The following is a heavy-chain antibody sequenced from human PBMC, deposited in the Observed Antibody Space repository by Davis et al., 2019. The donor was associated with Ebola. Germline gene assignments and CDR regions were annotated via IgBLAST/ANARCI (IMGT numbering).Heavy chain of an antibody. V-gene: IGHV4-39*01. J-gene: IGHJ6*02. Sequence: MPSETLSLTCTVSGGSIRSSSYFWAWIRQPAGKGLEWIGSIDYSGSTYYNPSLKSRVTISVDTSKNQFSLKLSSVTAADTAVYYCASPGSSWYLDYYYGMDVWGQGTTVTVSS. D-gene: IGHD6-13*01. CDR2: IDYSGST. CDR3: ASPGSSWYLDYYYGMDV. CDR1: GGSIRSSSYF.